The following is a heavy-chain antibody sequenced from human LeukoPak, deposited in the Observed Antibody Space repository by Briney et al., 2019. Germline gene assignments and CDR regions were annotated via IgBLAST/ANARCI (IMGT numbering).Heavy chain of an antibody. CDR3: TRDSGIAAAGNNEYYFDY. D-gene: IGHD6-13*01. CDR2: INSDGSST. V-gene: IGHV3-74*01. J-gene: IGHJ4*02. Sequence: GGSLRLSCAASGFTFSSYWMHWVRQAPGKGLVWVSRINSDGSSTSYADSVKGRFTISRDNAKNTLYLQMNSLRAEDTAVYYCTRDSGIAAAGNNEYYFDYWGQGTLVTVSS. CDR1: GFTFSSYW.